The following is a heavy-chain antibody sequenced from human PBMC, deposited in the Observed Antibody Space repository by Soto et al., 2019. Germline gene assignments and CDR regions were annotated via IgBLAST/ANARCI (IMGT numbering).Heavy chain of an antibody. J-gene: IGHJ3*02. Sequence: EVQLVESGGGLVKPGESLRLSCAASGFTFSNYNTNWVRQAPGKGLEWVSSIRSRSIDMYYADSVKGRFTISRDDAKNSLSLQMNVLRAEDTAVYFCVRESYPAKAFDIWGQGTMVTVSS. CDR1: GFTFSNYN. V-gene: IGHV3-21*01. CDR2: IRSRSIDM. D-gene: IGHD2-2*01. CDR3: VRESYPAKAFDI.